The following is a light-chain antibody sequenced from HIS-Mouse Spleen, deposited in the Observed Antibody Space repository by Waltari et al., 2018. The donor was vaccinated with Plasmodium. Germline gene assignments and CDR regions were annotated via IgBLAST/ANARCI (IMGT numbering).Light chain of an antibody. Sequence: MTQSPATLSVSPGERVTLTCRASQSISRYVNGYQQKPGKAPKLLSDAASRLQSWVPSRFSGSGSGTDFTLTISSLQPEDFATYYCQQSYSTPWTFGQGTKVEIK. J-gene: IGKJ1*01. CDR2: AAS. V-gene: IGKV1-39*01. CDR1: QSISRY. CDR3: QQSYSTPWT.